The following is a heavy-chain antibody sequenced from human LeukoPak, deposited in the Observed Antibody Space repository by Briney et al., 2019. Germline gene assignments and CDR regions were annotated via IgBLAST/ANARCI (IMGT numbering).Heavy chain of an antibody. CDR1: GGTFSSYA. Sequence: SVKVSCKASGGTFSSYAIIWVRQAPGQGLEWMGGIIPIFATANYAQKFQGRVTITADKSTSTAYMELSSLRSEDTAVYYCASRGYSGYDAYCYGMDVWGKGTTVTVSS. D-gene: IGHD5-12*01. CDR3: ASRGYSGYDAYCYGMDV. V-gene: IGHV1-69*06. J-gene: IGHJ6*04. CDR2: IIPIFATA.